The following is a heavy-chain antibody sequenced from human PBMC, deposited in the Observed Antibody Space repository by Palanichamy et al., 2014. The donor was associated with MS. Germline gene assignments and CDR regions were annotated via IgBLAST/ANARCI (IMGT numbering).Heavy chain of an antibody. V-gene: IGHV3-30*18. CDR3: AKRRRVGSSDYYYGMDV. CDR1: GFTFSSYG. CDR2: ISNDGSNN. Sequence: QVQLVESGGGVVQPGRSLRLSCAASGFTFSSYGMHWVRQAPGKGLEWVAAISNDGSNNYYVDSVKGRFTIARDNSKNTLYLQMNSLRAGDTAVYYCAKRRRVGSSDYYYGMDVWGQGTTVTVSS. D-gene: IGHD6-6*01. J-gene: IGHJ6*02.